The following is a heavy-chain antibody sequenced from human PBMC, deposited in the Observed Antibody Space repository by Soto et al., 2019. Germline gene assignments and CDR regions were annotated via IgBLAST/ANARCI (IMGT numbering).Heavy chain of an antibody. D-gene: IGHD2-2*01. CDR3: VGEVGFQLIY. Sequence: EVQLVESGGGLVQPGGSLRLSCAASGFTFSTHSMNWVRQAPGKGLEWISYITSSSVTMYADSVKGRFTISRDNAKNSLYLQTNSLRAEDTAVYFCVGEVGFQLIYWGQGTLVTVSS. CDR2: ITSSSVT. V-gene: IGHV3-48*01. CDR1: GFTFSTHS. J-gene: IGHJ4*02.